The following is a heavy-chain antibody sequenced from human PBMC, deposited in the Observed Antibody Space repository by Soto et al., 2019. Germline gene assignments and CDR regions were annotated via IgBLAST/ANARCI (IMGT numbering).Heavy chain of an antibody. J-gene: IGHJ6*02. CDR1: GFTFSNYG. D-gene: IGHD3-10*01. CDR2: IWYDGSNE. Sequence: QVQLVESGGGVVQPGRSLRLSCAASGFTFSNYGMHWVRQAPGKGLEWVAVIWYDGSNENYADSVKGRLSISRDNSKNTLYLQMNRPRAEDTAVYYCARVQGRWYGSGSYQGMDVWGQGTTVTVSS. V-gene: IGHV3-33*01. CDR3: ARVQGRWYGSGSYQGMDV.